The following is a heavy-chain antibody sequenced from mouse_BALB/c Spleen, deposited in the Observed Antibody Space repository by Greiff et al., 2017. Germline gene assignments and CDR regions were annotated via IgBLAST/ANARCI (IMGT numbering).Heavy chain of an antibody. D-gene: IGHD1-1*02. CDR3: ALWSYAMDY. J-gene: IGHJ4*01. CDR1: GYSITSGYY. Sequence: DVQLQESGPGLVKPSQSLSLTCSVTGYSITSGYYWNWIRQFPGNKLEWMGYISYDGSNNYNPSLKNRISITRDTSKNQFFLKLNSVTTEDTATYYCALWSYAMDYWGQGTSVTVSS. CDR2: ISYDGSN. V-gene: IGHV3-6*02.